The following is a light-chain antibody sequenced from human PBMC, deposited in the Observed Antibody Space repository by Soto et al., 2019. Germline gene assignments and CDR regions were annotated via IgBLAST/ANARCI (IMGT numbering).Light chain of an antibody. V-gene: IGKV3-11*01. CDR1: QSVSSTS. CDR3: QQRYRWPRT. J-gene: IGKJ2*01. CDR2: DVS. Sequence: EIVLTQSPATLSLSPGERATLSCRASQSVSSTSLTWLQQKPGQAPRLLIYDVSTRATGIPARFTGSGSGTDFTLTITSLEPEDFAVYYCQQRYRWPRTFGQGTRLEMK.